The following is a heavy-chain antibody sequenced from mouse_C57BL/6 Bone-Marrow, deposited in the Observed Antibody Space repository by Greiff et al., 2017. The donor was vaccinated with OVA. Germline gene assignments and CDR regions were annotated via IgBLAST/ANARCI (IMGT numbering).Heavy chain of an antibody. D-gene: IGHD1-1*01. J-gene: IGHJ4*01. CDR2: ISSGGDYI. CDR3: TRDPSATVDYAMDY. Sequence: EVMLVESGAGLVKPGGSLKLSCAASGFTFSSYAMSWVRQTPEKRLEWVAYISSGGDYIYYADPVKGRFTISRDNARNTLYLQMSSLKSEDTAMYYCTRDPSATVDYAMDYWGQGTSVTVSS. CDR1: GFTFSSYA. V-gene: IGHV5-9-1*02.